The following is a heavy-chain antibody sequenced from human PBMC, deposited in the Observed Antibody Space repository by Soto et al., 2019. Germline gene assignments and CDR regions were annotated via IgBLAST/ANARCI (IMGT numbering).Heavy chain of an antibody. J-gene: IGHJ5*02. CDR3: ARAPSSGWTGNWFDP. V-gene: IGHV1-18*01. D-gene: IGHD6-19*01. CDR1: GYTFTSYG. CDR2: ISAYNGNT. Sequence: ASVKVSCEASGYTFTSYGISWVRQAPGQGLEWMGWISAYNGNTNYAQKLQGRVTMTTDTSTSTAYMELRSLRSDDTAVYYCARAPSSGWTGNWFDPWGQGTLVTVSS.